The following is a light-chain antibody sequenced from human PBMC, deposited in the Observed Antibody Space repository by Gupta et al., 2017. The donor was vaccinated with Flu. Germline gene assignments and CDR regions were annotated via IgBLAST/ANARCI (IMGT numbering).Light chain of an antibody. CDR1: NVGTKS. J-gene: IGLJ2*01. V-gene: IGLV3-21*02. CDR2: NDS. Sequence: SYVLSQAPSVSVAPGQTATIACGGKNVGTKSVHWYRQKSGQAPLLIVYNDSDRPSGIPERISGSNYGDTATLTIRRAEAGDEADYYCQVWDGDSEHVVFGGGTKLAVL. CDR3: QVWDGDSEHVV.